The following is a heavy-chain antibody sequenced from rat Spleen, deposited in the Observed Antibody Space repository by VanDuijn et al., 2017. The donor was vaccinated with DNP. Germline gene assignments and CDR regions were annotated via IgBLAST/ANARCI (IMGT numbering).Heavy chain of an antibody. CDR1: GFTFSDYN. CDR3: TKAGGYSPWYFDY. CDR2: ILYDGTQT. V-gene: IGHV5S10*01. J-gene: IGHJ2*01. D-gene: IGHD1-11*01. Sequence: EVQLVESGGGLEQPGRALNLSCKASGFTFSDYNMAWVRQAPKKGLEWVATILYDGTQTHYRDSVKGRFTVSRDNAKTTLYLQMDSLRSEETATYYCTKAGGYSPWYFDYWGQGVMVTVSS.